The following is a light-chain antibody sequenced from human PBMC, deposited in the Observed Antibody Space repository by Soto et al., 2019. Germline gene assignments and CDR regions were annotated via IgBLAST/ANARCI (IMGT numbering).Light chain of an antibody. Sequence: EIVMTQSPATLSVSPGERVTLSCRASQNIISNLAWYQQKPSQAPRLLIYGASTRATGIPARFSGSGSGTEFTLTISRLEPEDFAVYYCQQYGSSGTFGQGTKVDIK. CDR3: QQYGSSGT. J-gene: IGKJ1*01. CDR1: QNIISN. CDR2: GAS. V-gene: IGKV3-15*01.